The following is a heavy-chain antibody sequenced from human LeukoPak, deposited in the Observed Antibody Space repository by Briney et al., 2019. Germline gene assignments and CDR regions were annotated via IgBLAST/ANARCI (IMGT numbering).Heavy chain of an antibody. D-gene: IGHD2-2*01. CDR3: ARAYCSSTRCSYYFDS. CDR1: GFTFDSYG. J-gene: IGHJ4*02. V-gene: IGHV3-21*01. Sequence: PGGSLRLSCAASGFTFDSYGMNWVRQAPGKGLEWISSISSSSTYIYYADSVKGRFTISRDNAKNSLYLQMSSLRAEDTAVYYCARAYCSSTRCSYYFDSWGQGTLVTVSS. CDR2: ISSSSTYI.